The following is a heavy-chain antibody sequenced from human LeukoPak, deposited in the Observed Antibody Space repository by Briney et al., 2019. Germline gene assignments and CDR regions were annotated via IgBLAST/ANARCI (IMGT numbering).Heavy chain of an antibody. CDR3: AREIVSAVAGNFDY. V-gene: IGHV3-48*03. CDR1: GFTFSSYD. D-gene: IGHD6-19*01. Sequence: GGSLRLSCAASGFTFSSYDMNWVRQAPGKGLEWGSYVSSSGGTRTYADSVRGRFTISRDNAKNSLYLEMNSLRAEDTAVYYCAREIVSAVAGNFDYWGQGTLVTVSS. CDR2: VSSSGGTR. J-gene: IGHJ4*02.